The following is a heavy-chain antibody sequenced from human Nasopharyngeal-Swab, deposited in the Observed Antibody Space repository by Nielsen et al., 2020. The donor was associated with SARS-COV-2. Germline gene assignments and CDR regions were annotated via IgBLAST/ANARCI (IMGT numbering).Heavy chain of an antibody. Sequence: SETLSLTCAVYGGSFSGYDWSWIRQSPGKGLEWIGEISRSGRTNYNPSLNRRVTISLDTSKNQFSLKVTSVTAADTAVYYCARQGVPIRGWFKDYDRTAYEYWGQGTLVTVSS. CDR1: GGSFSGYD. CDR2: ISRSGRT. D-gene: IGHD3-22*01. V-gene: IGHV4-34*01. CDR3: ARQGVPIRGWFKDYDRTAYEY. J-gene: IGHJ4*02.